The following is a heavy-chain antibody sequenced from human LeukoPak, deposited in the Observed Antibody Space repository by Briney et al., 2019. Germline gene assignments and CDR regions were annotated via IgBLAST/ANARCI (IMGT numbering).Heavy chain of an antibody. Sequence: SPTLSLTYAISGDSVSSNSAAWSWIRQSPSRGLEWLGRTYYRSTWYTYYAVSVKSRITINPDTSKNQFSLQLNSVTPEDTAVYFCARSVATGCFDYWGQGTLVTVSS. CDR1: GDSVSSNSAA. V-gene: IGHV6-1*01. CDR3: ARSVATGCFDY. D-gene: IGHD1-1*01. J-gene: IGHJ4*02. CDR2: TYYRSTWYT.